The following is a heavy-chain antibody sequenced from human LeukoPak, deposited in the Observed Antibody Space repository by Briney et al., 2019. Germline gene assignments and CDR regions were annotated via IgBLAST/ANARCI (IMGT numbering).Heavy chain of an antibody. CDR3: AKEMATRDYFDH. V-gene: IGHV3-23*01. J-gene: IGHJ4*02. CDR2: ISVSGGST. CDR1: GFTFSNAW. Sequence: PGGSLRLSCAASGFTFSNAWMSWVRQAPGKGLEWVSEISVSGGSTYSADSVKGRFTISRDNSKNTLYLQMNSLRAEDTAVYYCAKEMATRDYFDHWGQGILVTVSS. D-gene: IGHD5-24*01.